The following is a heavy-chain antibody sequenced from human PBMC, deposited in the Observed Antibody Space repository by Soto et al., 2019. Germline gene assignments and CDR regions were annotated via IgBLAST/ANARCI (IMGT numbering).Heavy chain of an antibody. V-gene: IGHV4-59*12. CDR1: GGSISNYY. Sequence: SETLSLTCTVSGGSISNYYWTSVRQPPWTGLEWIGYVYYSGSTNYNPSLESRVTISIDASKNQISLQLNSVTPEDTALHHCASCRDIYGAFCAPFDYWGLGILLTVSS. D-gene: IGHD5-12*01. CDR3: ASCRDIYGAFCAPFDY. CDR2: VYYSGST. J-gene: IGHJ4*02.